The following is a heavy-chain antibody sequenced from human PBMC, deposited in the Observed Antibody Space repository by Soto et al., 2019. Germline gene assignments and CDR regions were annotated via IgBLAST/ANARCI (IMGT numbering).Heavy chain of an antibody. Sequence: PGGSLRLSCAASGFTFSSYAMKWVRQAPGKGLEWVSLIGESGTPTYYADSVKGRFTISRDNSRNTLFLEMYSLRAEDTAMYYCAKEGGYSFGPGNYYGMDVWGQGTTVTVSS. CDR3: AKEGGYSFGPGNYYGMDV. CDR2: IGESGTPT. CDR1: GFTFSSYA. V-gene: IGHV3-23*01. J-gene: IGHJ6*02. D-gene: IGHD5-18*01.